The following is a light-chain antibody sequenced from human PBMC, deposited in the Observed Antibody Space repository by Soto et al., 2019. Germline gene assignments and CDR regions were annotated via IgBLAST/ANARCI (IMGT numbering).Light chain of an antibody. CDR1: QSVSNTY. Sequence: EIVLTQSPGTLSLSPGERATLSCRASQSVSNTYLAWYQQKPGQAPRLLIYDASSRATGIPDRFSGSGSGTDFTLTISRLEPEDFAVYYCQQYYIVPYTFGQGTKLEI. CDR3: QQYYIVPYT. V-gene: IGKV3-20*01. CDR2: DAS. J-gene: IGKJ2*01.